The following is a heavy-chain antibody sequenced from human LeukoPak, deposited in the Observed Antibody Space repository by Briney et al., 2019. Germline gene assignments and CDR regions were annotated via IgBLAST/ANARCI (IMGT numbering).Heavy chain of an antibody. CDR3: ASTYLYCGGDCFIDP. CDR1: GGSISSYY. CDR2: IYYSGST. J-gene: IGHJ5*02. V-gene: IGHV4-59*01. D-gene: IGHD2-21*02. Sequence: PSETLSLTCTVSGGSISSYYWSWIRQPPGKGLEWIGYIYYSGSTNYNPSLKSRVTISVDTSKNQFSLKLSSVTAADTAVYYCASTYLYCGGDCFIDPWAREPWSPSPQ.